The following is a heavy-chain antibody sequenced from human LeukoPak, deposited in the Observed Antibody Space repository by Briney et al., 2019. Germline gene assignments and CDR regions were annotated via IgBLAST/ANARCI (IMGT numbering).Heavy chain of an antibody. CDR2: IKQDGSEK. CDR3: ARDYRSSSGRSIDY. D-gene: IGHD6-6*01. Sequence: GGSLRLSCAASGFTFSTYWMTCVRQAPGKGLEWVANIKQDGSEKYYVDSVKGRFTISRDNAENSLYLQMNSLRVEDTAVYYCARDYRSSSGRSIDYWGQGTLVTVSS. CDR1: GFTFSTYW. J-gene: IGHJ4*02. V-gene: IGHV3-7*01.